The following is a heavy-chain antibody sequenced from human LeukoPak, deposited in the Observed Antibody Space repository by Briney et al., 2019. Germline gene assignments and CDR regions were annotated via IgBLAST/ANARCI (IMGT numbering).Heavy chain of an antibody. D-gene: IGHD6-13*01. CDR3: ASDRSRVYRVFDY. J-gene: IGHJ4*02. CDR2: VYYSGGT. CDR1: GASISNSNFY. Sequence: SETLSLTCTVSGASISNSNFYWGWIRQPPGKGLEWIGSVYYSGGTYYNPSLKSRITISVDTSRNQFSLKLSSVTAADTAVYYCASDRSRVYRVFDYWGQGTLDTVSS. V-gene: IGHV4-39*07.